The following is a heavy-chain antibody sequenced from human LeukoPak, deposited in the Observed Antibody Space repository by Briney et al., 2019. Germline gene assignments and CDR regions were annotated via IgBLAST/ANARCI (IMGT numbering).Heavy chain of an antibody. J-gene: IGHJ5*02. V-gene: IGHV1-46*01. CDR2: INPSGGST. CDR1: GYTFTSYY. Sequence: ASVKVSCKASGYTFTSYYMHWVRQTPGQGLEWMGVINPSGGSTTYAQKFQGRVTMTRDTSTSTVYMELSSLRSEDTAVYYCARDFDILTGYSSWFDPWGQGTLVTVSS. CDR3: ARDFDILTGYSSWFDP. D-gene: IGHD3-9*01.